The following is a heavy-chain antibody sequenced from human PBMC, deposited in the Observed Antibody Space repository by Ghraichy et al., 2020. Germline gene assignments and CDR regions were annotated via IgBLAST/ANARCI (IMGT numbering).Heavy chain of an antibody. Sequence: GGSLRLSCAASGFTFSNYWMHWVRQAPGKGLLWVSRINGDGRTTTYADSVKGRFTMSRDNAKNTVSLQMNNLRAEDTAVYYCASWGVPKDSVDYWGQGTLVTVSS. CDR3: ASWGVPKDSVDY. CDR1: GFTFSNYW. J-gene: IGHJ4*02. D-gene: IGHD3-16*01. CDR2: INGDGRTT. V-gene: IGHV3-74*01.